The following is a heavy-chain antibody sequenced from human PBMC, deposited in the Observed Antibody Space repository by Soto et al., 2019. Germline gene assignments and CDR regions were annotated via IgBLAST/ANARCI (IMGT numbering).Heavy chain of an antibody. V-gene: IGHV3-74*01. J-gene: IGHJ3*02. CDR3: ARTPDILTGYYIVGAFDT. D-gene: IGHD3-9*01. CDR2: INSDGSST. CDR1: GFTFSSYW. Sequence: GGSLRLSCAASGFTFSSYWMHWVRQAPGKGLVWVSRINSDGSSTSYADSVKGRFTISRDNAKNTLYLQMNSLRAEDTAVYYCARTPDILTGYYIVGAFDTWGQGTMVTVSS.